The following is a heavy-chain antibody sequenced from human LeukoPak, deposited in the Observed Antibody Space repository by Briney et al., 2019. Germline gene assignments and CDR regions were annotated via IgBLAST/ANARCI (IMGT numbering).Heavy chain of an antibody. CDR1: GGSFSGYY. CDR3: ARGPDWFDS. Sequence: PSETLSLTCAVYGGSFSGYYWSWIRQPPGKGLEWIGEINHSGSTNYNPSLKSRVTISVDTSKNQFSLKLSSVTAADTAVYYCARGPDWFDSWGQGTLVTVSS. V-gene: IGHV4-34*01. CDR2: INHSGST. J-gene: IGHJ5*01.